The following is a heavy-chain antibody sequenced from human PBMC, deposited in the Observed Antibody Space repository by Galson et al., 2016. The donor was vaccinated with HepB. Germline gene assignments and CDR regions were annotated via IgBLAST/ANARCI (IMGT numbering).Heavy chain of an antibody. J-gene: IGHJ5*02. CDR1: GDSISTNIYY. V-gene: IGHV4-39*01. CDR3: ARHLRRSGWFDP. Sequence: SETLFLTCSVSGDSISTNIYYWGWIRQPPGKGLEWIGSIFYRGTTSHNPSLKSRVTISVDTSKNQFSLTLNSVTAADTAIYFCARHLRRSGWFDPWGQGILVPVSS. CDR2: IFYRGTT. D-gene: IGHD1-26*01.